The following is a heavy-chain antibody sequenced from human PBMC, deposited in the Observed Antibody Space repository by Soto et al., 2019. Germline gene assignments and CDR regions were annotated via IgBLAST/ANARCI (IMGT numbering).Heavy chain of an antibody. V-gene: IGHV3-33*01. CDR2: IGFDGNND. CDR1: GFSLGSYG. CDR3: ARDIGYSSTWPSY. J-gene: IGHJ4*02. Sequence: QVQLVESGGGVVQPGRSLRLSCAASGFSLGSYGMHWVRQAPGKGLEWVAVIGFDGNNDYYANSVKGRFTISRDNSGNTLYLEMKSLRVEDTAVYYCARDIGYSSTWPSYWGPGTLVTVSS. D-gene: IGHD6-13*01.